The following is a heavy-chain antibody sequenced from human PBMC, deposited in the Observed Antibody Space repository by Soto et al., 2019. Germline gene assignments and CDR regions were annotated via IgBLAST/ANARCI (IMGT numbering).Heavy chain of an antibody. V-gene: IGHV1-69*01. CDR2: AIPGSGTA. J-gene: IGHJ4*02. CDR1: GGTFNNYA. Sequence: QVQLVQSGAEVKKPGSSVKVSCRASGGTFNNYAVTWVRQAPGQGLEWMGGAIPGSGTANYAQQFQGRVRITADESTNTVYMELSSLRSEDTAMYYCASSYGTSWYGDWWGQGTLVTVSS. D-gene: IGHD6-13*01. CDR3: ASSYGTSWYGDW.